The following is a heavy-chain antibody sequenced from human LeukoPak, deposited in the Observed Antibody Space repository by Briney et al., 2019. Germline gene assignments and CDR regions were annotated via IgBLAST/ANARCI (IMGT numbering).Heavy chain of an antibody. CDR2: IYYSGST. CDR1: GGSISSYY. D-gene: IGHD3-22*01. J-gene: IGHJ3*02. Sequence: PSETLSLTCTVSGGSISSYYWSWIRQPPGKGLEWIGYIYYSGSTNYNPSLKSRVTISVDTPKNQFSLKLSSVTAADTAAYYCARERVVIGAFDIWGQGTMVTVSS. V-gene: IGHV4-59*01. CDR3: ARERVVIGAFDI.